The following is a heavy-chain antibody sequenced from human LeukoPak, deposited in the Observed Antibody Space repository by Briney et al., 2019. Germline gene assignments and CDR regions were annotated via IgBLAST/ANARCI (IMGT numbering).Heavy chain of an antibody. V-gene: IGHV3-15*01. CDR2: IKSKTDGGTT. D-gene: IGHD5/OR15-5a*01. CDR3: TTDLSERYYFDY. CDR1: GFTFSNAW. Sequence: GGSLRLSCAASGFTFSNAWMSWVRQAPGKGLEWVGRIKSKTDGGTTDHAAPVKGRFTISRDDSKNTLYLQMNSLKTEDTAVYYCTTDLSERYYFDYWGQGTLVTVSS. J-gene: IGHJ4*02.